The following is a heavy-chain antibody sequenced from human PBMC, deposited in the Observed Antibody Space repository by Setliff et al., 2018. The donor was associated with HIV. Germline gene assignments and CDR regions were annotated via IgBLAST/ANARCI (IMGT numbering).Heavy chain of an antibody. D-gene: IGHD2-15*01. CDR2: IYSGGST. Sequence: QSGGSLRLSCAASGFTVSNNYMKWVRQAPGKGLEWVSLIYSGGSTCYADSVKGRFTISRDNSKNTLYLQMNSLRAEDTAVYYCARDRTCSGGSCYGTWGQGTMGPSPQ. J-gene: IGHJ5*02. CDR1: GFTVSNNY. V-gene: IGHV3-53*01. CDR3: ARDRTCSGGSCYGT.